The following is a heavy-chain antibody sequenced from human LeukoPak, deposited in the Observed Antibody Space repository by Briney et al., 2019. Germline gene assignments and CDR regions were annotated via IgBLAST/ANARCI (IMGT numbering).Heavy chain of an antibody. V-gene: IGHV3-48*04. CDR2: ISSTRSTI. CDR3: AELGITMIGGV. CDR1: GFTFSSHS. D-gene: IGHD3-10*02. J-gene: IGHJ6*04. Sequence: QSGGSLRLSCATSGFTFSSHSVNWVRQAPGKGLEWVSYISSTRSTIYYADSVKGRFTISRDNAKNSLYLQMNSLRAEDTAVYYCAELGITMIGGVWGKGTTVTISS.